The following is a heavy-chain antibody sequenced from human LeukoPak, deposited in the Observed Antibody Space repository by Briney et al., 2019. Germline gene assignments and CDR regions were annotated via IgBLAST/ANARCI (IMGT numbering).Heavy chain of an antibody. J-gene: IGHJ5*02. Sequence: SETLSLTCAVSVDSISSSDWWSWVRQPPGKGLEWIGQIYHSGSTNYNPSLKSRVTISLDKSKNQFSLELTSVTAADTAVYYCARSFRYSGYDYYFDPWGQGTLVTVSS. CDR3: ARSFRYSGYDYYFDP. D-gene: IGHD5-12*01. CDR2: IYHSGST. CDR1: VDSISSSDW. V-gene: IGHV4-4*02.